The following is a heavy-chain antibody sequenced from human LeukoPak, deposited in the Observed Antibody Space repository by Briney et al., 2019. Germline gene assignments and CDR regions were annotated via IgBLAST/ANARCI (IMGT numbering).Heavy chain of an antibody. CDR3: ALDNTYYYGSGNRFDY. V-gene: IGHV1-46*01. Sequence: GASVKVSCKASGYTFTSYYMHWVRQAPGQGLEWMGIINPSGGSTNYAQKFQGRVTITTDESTSTAYMELSSLRSEDTAVYYCALDNTYYYGSGNRFDYWGQGTLVTVSS. CDR2: INPSGGST. J-gene: IGHJ4*02. D-gene: IGHD3-10*01. CDR1: GYTFTSYY.